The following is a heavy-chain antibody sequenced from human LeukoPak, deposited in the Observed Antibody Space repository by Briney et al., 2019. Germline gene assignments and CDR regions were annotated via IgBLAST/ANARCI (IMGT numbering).Heavy chain of an antibody. CDR1: GYTFTSNG. CDR2: ISAYNGKK. CDR3: ARDVGSAYYDFWSGYYTGFWFDP. D-gene: IGHD3-3*01. V-gene: IGHV1-18*01. J-gene: IGHJ5*02. Sequence: ASVKVSCKASGYTFTSNGISWVRQTPGQGREWVDWISAYNGKKNYAQKFQGRVTMTIDTSTSTAYMELRSLRSDDTAVYYCARDVGSAYYDFWSGYYTGFWFDPWGQGTLVTVSS.